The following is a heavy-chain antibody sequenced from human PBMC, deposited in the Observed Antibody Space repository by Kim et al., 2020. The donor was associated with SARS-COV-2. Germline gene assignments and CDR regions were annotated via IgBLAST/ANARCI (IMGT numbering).Heavy chain of an antibody. J-gene: IGHJ5*02. Sequence: VKGRFTISRDDSKSIAYLQMNSLKTEDTAVYYCTRDWGVGRGSYGWFDPWGQGTLVTVSS. CDR3: TRDWGVGRGSYGWFDP. D-gene: IGHD1-26*01. V-gene: IGHV3-49*02.